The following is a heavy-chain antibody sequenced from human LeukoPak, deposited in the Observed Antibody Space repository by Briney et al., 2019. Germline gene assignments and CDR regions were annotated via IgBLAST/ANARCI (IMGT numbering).Heavy chain of an antibody. CDR3: AKDRLRYCTADHCYSPVDD. D-gene: IGHD2-8*02. CDR2: ISSSGGST. J-gene: IGHJ4*01. Sequence: SGGSLRLSCAASGLTFSSYGMSWVRQAPGKGLEWVSYISSSGGSTYYADSVKGRFTIFRENSKNTLYLHMNSLSAEAAALYFCAKDRLRYCTADHCYSPVDDWGQGTLVTVSS. V-gene: IGHV3-23*01. CDR1: GLTFSSYG.